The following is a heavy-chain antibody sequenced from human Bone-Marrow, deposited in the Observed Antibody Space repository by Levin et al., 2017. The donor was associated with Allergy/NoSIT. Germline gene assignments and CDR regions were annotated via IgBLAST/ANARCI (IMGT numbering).Heavy chain of an antibody. D-gene: IGHD5-18*01. CDR2: INHSGST. CDR3: ARGLGGYSYGIDY. J-gene: IGHJ4*02. V-gene: IGHV4-34*01. CDR1: GGSFSGYY. Sequence: SCAVYGGSFSGYYWSWIRQPPGKGLEWIGEINHSGSTNYNPSLKSRVTISVDTSKNQFSLKLSSVTAADTAVYYCARGLGGYSYGIDYWGQGTLVTVSS.